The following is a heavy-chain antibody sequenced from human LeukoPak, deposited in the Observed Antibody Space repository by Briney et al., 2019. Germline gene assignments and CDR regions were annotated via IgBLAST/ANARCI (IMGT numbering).Heavy chain of an antibody. Sequence: GGSLRLSCAASGFTFSTYWMTWVRQAPGKGLDWVGNIKQDGSETYYADSLKGRFTISRDNAKNSLYLQMNSLRAEDAAVYYCAREGGYGSPYYFDYWGQGTLVTVSS. V-gene: IGHV3-7*01. D-gene: IGHD3-10*01. CDR3: AREGGYGSPYYFDY. CDR1: GFTFSTYW. CDR2: IKQDGSET. J-gene: IGHJ4*02.